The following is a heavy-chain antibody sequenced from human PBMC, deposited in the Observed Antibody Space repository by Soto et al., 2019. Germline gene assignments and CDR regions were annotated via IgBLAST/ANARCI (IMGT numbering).Heavy chain of an antibody. D-gene: IGHD3-9*01. CDR3: AKDYFRLVPTYYFDY. CDR2: IRCNGGNK. V-gene: IGHV3-30*18. CDR1: GFTFADYA. Sequence: PGGSLRLSCTASGFTFADYAMHGVRQAPGKGLEWVAVIRCNGGNKDYADSVKGRFTISRDNSKNTLYLQVNSLRAEDTAVYYCAKDYFRLVPTYYFDYWGQGTLVTVSS. J-gene: IGHJ4*02.